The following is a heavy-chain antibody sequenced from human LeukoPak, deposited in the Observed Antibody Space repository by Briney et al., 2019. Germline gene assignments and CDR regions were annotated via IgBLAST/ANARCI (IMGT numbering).Heavy chain of an antibody. CDR2: ISYDGSNK. Sequence: GGSLRLSCAASGFTFSSYAMRWVRQAPGKGLEWVAVISYDGSNKYYADSVKGRFTISRDNSKNTLYLQMNSLRAEDTAVYYCARDLRDMITFGGVIGYWGQGTLVTVSS. V-gene: IGHV3-30-3*01. J-gene: IGHJ4*02. D-gene: IGHD3-16*02. CDR3: ARDLRDMITFGGVIGY. CDR1: GFTFSSYA.